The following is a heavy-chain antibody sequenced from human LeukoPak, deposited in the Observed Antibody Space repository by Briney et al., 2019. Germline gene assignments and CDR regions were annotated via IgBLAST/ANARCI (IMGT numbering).Heavy chain of an antibody. CDR1: GYTFIGYY. D-gene: IGHD2-2*02. V-gene: IGHV1-2*02. CDR2: INPNSGGT. Sequence: ASVKVSCKASGYTFIGYYMHWVRQAPGQGLEWMGWINPNSGGTNYAQKFQGRVTMTRDTSISTAYMELSRLRSDDTAVYYCARSDPYCSRTSCYTAYWFDPWGQGTLVTVSS. J-gene: IGHJ5*02. CDR3: ARSDPYCSRTSCYTAYWFDP.